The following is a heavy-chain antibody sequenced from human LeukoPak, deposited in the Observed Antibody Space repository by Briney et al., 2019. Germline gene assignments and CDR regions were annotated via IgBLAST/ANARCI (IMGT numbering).Heavy chain of an antibody. CDR2: ISYDGSNK. V-gene: IGHV3-30*18. CDR1: GFTFSSYG. Sequence: PGGSLRLSCAASGFTFSSYGMHWVRQAPGKGLEWVAVISYDGSNKYYADSVKGQFTISRDNSKNTLYLQMNSLRAEDTAVYYCAKDQATVTTGYFDYWGQGTLVTVSS. D-gene: IGHD4-17*01. CDR3: AKDQATVTTGYFDY. J-gene: IGHJ4*02.